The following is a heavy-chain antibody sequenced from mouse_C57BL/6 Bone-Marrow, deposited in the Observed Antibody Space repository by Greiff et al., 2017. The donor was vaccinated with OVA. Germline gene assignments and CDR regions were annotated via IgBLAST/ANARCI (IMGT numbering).Heavy chain of an antibody. Sequence: VQLQQSGPELVKPGASVKISCKASGYSFTGYYMNWVKQSPEKSLEWIGEINPSTGGTTYNQKFKAKATLTVDKSSSTAYMQLKSLTSEDSAVYYCARKEAITTVLDYWGQGTTLTVSS. CDR1: GYSFTGYY. V-gene: IGHV1-42*01. D-gene: IGHD1-1*01. J-gene: IGHJ2*01. CDR2: INPSTGGT. CDR3: ARKEAITTVLDY.